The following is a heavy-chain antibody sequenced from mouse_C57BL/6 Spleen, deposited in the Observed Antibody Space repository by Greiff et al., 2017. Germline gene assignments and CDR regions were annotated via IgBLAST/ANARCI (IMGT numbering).Heavy chain of an antibody. Sequence: EVKLVESGEGLVKPGGSLKLSCAASGFTFSSYAMSWVRQTPEKRLEWVAYISSGGDYTYYADTVKGRFTISRDNARNTLYLQMSSLKSEDTAMXYCTRDRTGFYAMDYWGQGTSVTVSS. CDR2: ISSGGDYT. V-gene: IGHV5-9-1*02. D-gene: IGHD4-1*01. J-gene: IGHJ4*01. CDR3: TRDRTGFYAMDY. CDR1: GFTFSSYA.